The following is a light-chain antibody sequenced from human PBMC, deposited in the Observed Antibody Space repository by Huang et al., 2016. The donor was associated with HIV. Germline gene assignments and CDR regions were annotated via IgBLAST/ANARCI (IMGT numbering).Light chain of an antibody. CDR1: RSVSTN. Sequence: EIVMTQSPATLSVSPGQRVTLSCRANRSVSTNLAWYQQRHGQGPRLLNYGSSTRAPGIPARFSGSGSGTDFSLTISSLQSEDFALYYCHQYNNWLLSFGGGTRV. CDR3: HQYNNWLLS. V-gene: IGKV3-15*01. CDR2: GSS. J-gene: IGKJ4*01.